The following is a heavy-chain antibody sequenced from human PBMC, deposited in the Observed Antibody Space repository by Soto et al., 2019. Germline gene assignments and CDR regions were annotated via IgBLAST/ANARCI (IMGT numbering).Heavy chain of an antibody. CDR1: GGSISSYY. CDR2: IYYSGST. V-gene: IGHV4-59*01. CDR3: ARDGSALSIAARNALWTYYYYYGMDV. Sequence: SETLSLTCTVSGGSISSYYWSWIRQPPGKGLEWIGYIYYSGSTNYNPSLKSRVTISVDTSKNQFSLKLSSVTAADTAVYYCARDGSALSIAARNALWTYYYYYGMDVWGQGTTVTVSS. J-gene: IGHJ6*02. D-gene: IGHD6-6*01.